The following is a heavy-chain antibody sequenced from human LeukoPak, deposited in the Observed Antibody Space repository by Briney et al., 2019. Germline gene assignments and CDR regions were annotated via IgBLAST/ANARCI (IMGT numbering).Heavy chain of an antibody. CDR1: GGSFSGYY. Sequence: KPSETLSLTCAVYGGSFSGYYWSWIRQPPGKGLEWIGEINHSGSTNYNPSLKSRVTISVDTSKNQFSLKLSSVTAADTAVYYCARGSYDYVWGSYTTPSVYFDYWGQGTLVTVSS. D-gene: IGHD3-16*01. V-gene: IGHV4-34*01. CDR3: ARGSYDYVWGSYTTPSVYFDY. CDR2: INHSGST. J-gene: IGHJ4*02.